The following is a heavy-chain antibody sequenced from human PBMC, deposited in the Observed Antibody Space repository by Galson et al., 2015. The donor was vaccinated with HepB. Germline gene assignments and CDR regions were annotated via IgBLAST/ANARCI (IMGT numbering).Heavy chain of an antibody. V-gene: IGHV4-59*01. CDR2: IYYSGST. CDR1: GGSISSYY. CDR3: ARDASIAAAAPFFDY. J-gene: IGHJ4*02. D-gene: IGHD6-13*01. Sequence: TLSLTCTVSGGSISSYYWSWIRQPPGKGLEWIGYIYYSGSTNYNPSLKSRVTISVDTSKNQFSLKLSSVTAADTAVYYCARDASIAAAAPFFDYWGQGTLVTVSS.